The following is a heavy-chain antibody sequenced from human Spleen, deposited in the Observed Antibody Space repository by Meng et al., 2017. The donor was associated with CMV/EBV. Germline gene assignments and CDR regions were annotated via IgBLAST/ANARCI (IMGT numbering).Heavy chain of an antibody. J-gene: IGHJ6*02. CDR1: GYTFTDYY. D-gene: IGHD2-2*02. CDR3: AGNNCSSTSCYTRGYYYYDMDV. Sequence: ASVKVSCKASGYTFTDYYMHWVRQAPGQGLEWMGWINPDSGGTSYAQKFQGRVTMTRDTSISTAYMELSRLRSDDTAVYYCAGNNCSSTSCYTRGYYYYDMDVWGQGTTVTVSS. CDR2: INPDSGGT. V-gene: IGHV1-2*02.